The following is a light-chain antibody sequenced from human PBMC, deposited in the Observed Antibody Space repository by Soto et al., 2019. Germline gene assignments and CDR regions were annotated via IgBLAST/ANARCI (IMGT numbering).Light chain of an antibody. V-gene: IGKV3-11*01. CDR1: QSVSSY. Sequence: EIVLTQSPATLSLSPGERATLSCRASQSVSSYLAWYQQKPGQAPRLLIYDASNRATGIPARFSGSGSGTEFTLTINSLQSEDFAVYYCQQYNEWPPFTFGQGTRLEIK. CDR2: DAS. CDR3: QQYNEWPPFT. J-gene: IGKJ5*01.